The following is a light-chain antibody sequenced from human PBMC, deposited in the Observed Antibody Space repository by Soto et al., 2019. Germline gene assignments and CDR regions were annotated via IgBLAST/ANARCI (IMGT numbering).Light chain of an antibody. CDR2: NAS. CDR3: QQYCSSLPWT. CDR1: QSISDT. V-gene: IGKV3-20*01. J-gene: IGKJ1*01. Sequence: EIGMTQSPATLSVSPGGRATLSCRASQSISDTLSWYQQKPCQAPRLLISNASRRATGIPDRFSGSGFATDFTLTIAGLEPEDFARYYCQQYCSSLPWTFGQGTKVDIK.